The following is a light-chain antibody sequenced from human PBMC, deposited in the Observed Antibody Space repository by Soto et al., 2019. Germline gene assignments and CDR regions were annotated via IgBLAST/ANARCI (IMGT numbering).Light chain of an antibody. Sequence: EIVLTQSPGTLSLSPGERATLSCRASQSVSNNYLAWFQQKPCQAPRVLIYGVSSRATGIPDRFSGSGSGTDFNLTISRLEPEDFAVYYCQQYDRSPFTLGPGTKVDSK. CDR1: QSVSNNY. CDR3: QQYDRSPFT. J-gene: IGKJ3*01. CDR2: GVS. V-gene: IGKV3-20*01.